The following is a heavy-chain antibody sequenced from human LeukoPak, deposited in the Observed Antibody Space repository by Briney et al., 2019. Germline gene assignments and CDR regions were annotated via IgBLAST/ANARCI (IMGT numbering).Heavy chain of an antibody. J-gene: IGHJ3*02. D-gene: IGHD4-17*01. CDR3: ARIRTYDYGDYGAFDI. Sequence: KASETLSLTCTVSGGSISSSGYYWGWIRQPPGKGLEWIGTIYYSGSTYYNPSLKSRVTMSVDTSKNQFSLKLSSVTAADTAVYYFARIRTYDYGDYGAFDIWGQGTMVTVSS. CDR2: IYYSGST. CDR1: GGSISSSGYY. V-gene: IGHV4-39*07.